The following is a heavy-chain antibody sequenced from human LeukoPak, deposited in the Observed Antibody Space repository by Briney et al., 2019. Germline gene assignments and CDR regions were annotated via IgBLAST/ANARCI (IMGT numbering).Heavy chain of an antibody. D-gene: IGHD1-14*01. CDR1: GFTFSSYA. Sequence: GASLRLSWAASGFTFSSYAMSWVRQAPVKGLEWVSAISGSGGSTYYADSVKGRFTISRDNSKNTLYLQMNSLRAEDTAVYYCAKPDYGYPERPDYFDYWGQGTLVTVSS. CDR2: ISGSGGST. CDR3: AKPDYGYPERPDYFDY. J-gene: IGHJ4*02. V-gene: IGHV3-23*01.